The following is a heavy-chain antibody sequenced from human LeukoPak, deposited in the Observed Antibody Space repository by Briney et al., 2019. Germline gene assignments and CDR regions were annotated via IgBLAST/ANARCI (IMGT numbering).Heavy chain of an antibody. Sequence: PSGTLSLTCTVSGGSISSTIYYWAWIRQPPGKGLEWIGSLSYSGNTFYNSSLTSRVSISEDTSKNQFSLKLTSVTAADTAVYYCARHVLYGSGSYPIDSWGQGTLVTVSS. J-gene: IGHJ4*02. CDR3: ARHVLYGSGSYPIDS. V-gene: IGHV4-39*01. CDR2: LSYSGNT. D-gene: IGHD3-10*01. CDR1: GGSISSTIYY.